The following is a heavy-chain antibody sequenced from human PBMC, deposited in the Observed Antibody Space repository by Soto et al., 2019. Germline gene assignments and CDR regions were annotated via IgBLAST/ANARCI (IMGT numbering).Heavy chain of an antibody. CDR2: INPNSGGT. CDR3: ARVPYCSGGSCYRGWFDY. CDR1: GYTFTGYY. J-gene: IGHJ4*02. Sequence: ASLKVSCKASGYTFTGYYMHWVRQAPGQGLEWMGWINPNSGGTNYAQKFQGRVTMTRDTSISTAYMELSRLRSDDTAVYYCARVPYCSGGSCYRGWFDYWGQGTLVTVSS. V-gene: IGHV1-2*02. D-gene: IGHD2-15*01.